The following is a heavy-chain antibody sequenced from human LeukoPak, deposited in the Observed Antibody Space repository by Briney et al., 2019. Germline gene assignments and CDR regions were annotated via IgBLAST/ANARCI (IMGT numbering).Heavy chain of an antibody. D-gene: IGHD5-12*01. Sequence: SLRLSCTASGFSVGDYAMSWVRQAPGKGLEWVGFIRSNTYRGTADYAASVEGRFTISRDDSNNIAYLQMNSLKSEDTAVYYCTRGLEGFTAYDDYWGQGTLVTVSS. CDR3: TRGLEGFTAYDDY. J-gene: IGHJ4*02. V-gene: IGHV3-49*04. CDR1: GFSVGDYA. CDR2: IRSNTYRGTA.